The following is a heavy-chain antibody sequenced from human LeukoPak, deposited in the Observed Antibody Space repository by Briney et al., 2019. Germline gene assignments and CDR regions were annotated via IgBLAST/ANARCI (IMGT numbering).Heavy chain of an antibody. J-gene: IGHJ6*03. V-gene: IGHV1-46*01. D-gene: IGHD3-3*01. Sequence: ASVKVSCKASGYTFTSYYMHWVRQAPGQGLEWMGIINPSGGSTSYAQKFQGRVTMTRDMSTSTVYMELSSLRSEDTAVYYCARGPRSNDFWSGYYSKGYYMDVWGKGTTVTVSS. CDR2: INPSGGST. CDR1: GYTFTSYY. CDR3: ARGPRSNDFWSGYYSKGYYMDV.